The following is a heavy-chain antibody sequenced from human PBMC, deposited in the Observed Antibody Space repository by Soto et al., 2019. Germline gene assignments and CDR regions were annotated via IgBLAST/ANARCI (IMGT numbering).Heavy chain of an antibody. CDR1: GFTFSSYG. Sequence: LRLSCAASGFTFSSYGMHWVRQAPGKGLEWVAVISYDGSNKYYADSVKGRFTISRDNSKNTLYLQMNSLRAEDTAVYYCAKTGDYHGGFDYWGQGTLVTVSS. V-gene: IGHV3-30*18. D-gene: IGHD4-17*01. J-gene: IGHJ4*02. CDR2: ISYDGSNK. CDR3: AKTGDYHGGFDY.